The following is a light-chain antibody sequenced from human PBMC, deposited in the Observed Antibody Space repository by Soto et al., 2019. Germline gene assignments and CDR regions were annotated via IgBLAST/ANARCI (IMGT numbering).Light chain of an antibody. J-gene: IGKJ3*01. V-gene: IGKV3-11*01. CDR3: QQRYTLIT. CDR2: DAS. CDR1: QSVNNF. Sequence: EVVLTQSPATLSLSPGDRATLSCRASQSVNNFLAWYQQKPGQTPRLLIYDASKRATGIPGRFSGSASGTDFTLTISSLEPEDFAVYYCQQRYTLITFGPGTKVDIK.